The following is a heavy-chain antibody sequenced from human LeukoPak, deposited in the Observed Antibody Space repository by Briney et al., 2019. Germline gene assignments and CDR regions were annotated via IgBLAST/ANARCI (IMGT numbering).Heavy chain of an antibody. Sequence: SGGSLRPSCAASGFTVSSNYMSWVRQAPGKGLEWVSVIYSGGSTYYADSVKGRFTISRDNSKNTLYLQMNSLRAEDTAVYYCARAPRNIAASYYFDYWAREPWSPSPQ. V-gene: IGHV3-53*01. J-gene: IGHJ4*02. CDR3: ARAPRNIAASYYFDY. D-gene: IGHD6-13*01. CDR1: GFTVSSNY. CDR2: IYSGGST.